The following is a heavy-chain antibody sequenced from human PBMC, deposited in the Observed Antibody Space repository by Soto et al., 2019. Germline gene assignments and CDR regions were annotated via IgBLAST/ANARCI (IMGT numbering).Heavy chain of an antibody. CDR1: GFSFSSYA. Sequence: EGQLLESGGGLVQSGGSLRLSCAASGFSFSSYAMIWVRQAPGKGLEWVSAISGSGGSTYYADSVQGRFSISRDNSNNKLFLHMNSLRAEDTAAYYCAKEKGVSIFGVVRRKRPGMDVWGHGTTVTVSS. V-gene: IGHV3-23*01. J-gene: IGHJ6*02. D-gene: IGHD3-3*01. CDR2: ISGSGGST. CDR3: AKEKGVSIFGVVRRKRPGMDV.